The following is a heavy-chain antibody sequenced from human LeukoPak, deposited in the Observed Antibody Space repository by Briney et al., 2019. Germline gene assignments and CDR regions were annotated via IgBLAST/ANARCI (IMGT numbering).Heavy chain of an antibody. CDR2: IGTAGDT. J-gene: IGHJ4*02. CDR3: ARKGFDY. CDR1: GFTFSSYD. Sequence: GGSLRLSCAASGFTFSSYDMHWVRHGTGKGLEWVSAIGTAGDTYYPGSVKGRFTTSRENAKNSLYLQMNSLRVGDTAVYYCARKGFDYWGQGTLVTVSS. V-gene: IGHV3-13*04.